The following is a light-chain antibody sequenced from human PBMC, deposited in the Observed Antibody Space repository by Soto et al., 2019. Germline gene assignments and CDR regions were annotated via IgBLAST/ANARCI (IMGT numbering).Light chain of an antibody. Sequence: QSALTQPASVSGSPGQSITISCTGTSSDVGGSNYVSWYQQYPGKAPKLMIYEVSNRPSGVSHRFSGSKSGNTASLTISGLQGEDEADYYCSSYTGSSILYVFGTGTKLTVL. CDR3: SSYTGSSILYV. V-gene: IGLV2-14*01. J-gene: IGLJ1*01. CDR2: EVS. CDR1: SSDVGGSNY.